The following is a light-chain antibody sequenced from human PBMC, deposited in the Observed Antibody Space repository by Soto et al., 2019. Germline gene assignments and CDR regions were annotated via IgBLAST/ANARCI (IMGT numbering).Light chain of an antibody. CDR1: QSFHTNY. V-gene: IGKV3-20*01. CDR2: GAS. Sequence: EIVLTQSPGTLSLSPGERATLSCRASQSFHTNYLAWYQQRPGQAPRLLIYGASNRASGIPERFSGSGSGTDFTLTITRLEPEDSAVYYCQHYDSSPGFTFGGGTKVEIK. CDR3: QHYDSSPGFT. J-gene: IGKJ4*01.